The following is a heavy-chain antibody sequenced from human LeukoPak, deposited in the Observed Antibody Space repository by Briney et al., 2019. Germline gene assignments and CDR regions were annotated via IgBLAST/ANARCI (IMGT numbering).Heavy chain of an antibody. CDR2: ISAYNGNT. J-gene: IGHJ3*02. D-gene: IGHD3-9*01. CDR3: ARAMPPGDILTGYYSPFGAFDI. Sequence: ASVKVSCKASGYTFTSYGFSWVRQAPGQGLEWMGWISAYNGNTDYAQKLQGRVTMTTDTSTSTAYMELRSLRSDDTAVYYCARAMPPGDILTGYYSPFGAFDIWGQGTMVTVSS. CDR1: GYTFTSYG. V-gene: IGHV1-18*01.